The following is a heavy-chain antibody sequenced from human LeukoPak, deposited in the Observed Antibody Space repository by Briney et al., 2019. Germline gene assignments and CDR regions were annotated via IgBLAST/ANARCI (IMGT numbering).Heavy chain of an antibody. Sequence: GGSLRLSCAASGFTFSSYPMSLVRQAPGKGLEWVSAISGSGASTYYADSVKGRFTISRDNSKNTLYLQMNSLRAADTAVYYCAKERVVVTAAPFDYWGQGTLVTVSS. V-gene: IGHV3-23*01. CDR1: GFTFSSYP. CDR3: AKERVVVTAAPFDY. D-gene: IGHD2-21*02. CDR2: ISGSGAST. J-gene: IGHJ4*02.